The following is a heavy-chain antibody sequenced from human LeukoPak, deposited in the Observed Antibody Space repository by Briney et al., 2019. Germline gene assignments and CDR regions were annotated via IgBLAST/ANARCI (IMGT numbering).Heavy chain of an antibody. V-gene: IGHV3-30*02. CDR1: GFNFSNSG. Sequence: GGSLRLSCAASGFNFSNSGMHWVRQVPGKGLEWVTFIRSDGSNKNYADSVEGRFTISRDNSKNTLYLQMNSLRAEDTAVYYCAKDLGYWGQGILVTVSS. J-gene: IGHJ4*02. CDR2: IRSDGSNK. CDR3: AKDLGY.